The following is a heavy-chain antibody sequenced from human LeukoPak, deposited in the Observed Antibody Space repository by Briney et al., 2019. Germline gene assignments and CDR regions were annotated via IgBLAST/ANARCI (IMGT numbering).Heavy chain of an antibody. J-gene: IGHJ1*01. V-gene: IGHV4-4*07. Sequence: PSETLSLTCTVSGGSISSYCWSWIRQPAGKGLEWIGRIYTSGSTNYNPSLKSRVTISVDKSKNQFSLKLSSVTAADTAVYYCAREGIAASRYFQHWGQGTLVTVSS. CDR2: IYTSGST. CDR1: GGSISSYC. D-gene: IGHD6-13*01. CDR3: AREGIAASRYFQH.